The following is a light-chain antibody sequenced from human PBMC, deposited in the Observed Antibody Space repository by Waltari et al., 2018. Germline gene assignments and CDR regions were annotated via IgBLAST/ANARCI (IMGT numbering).Light chain of an antibody. V-gene: IGLV1-47*01. CDR2: RNN. CDR3: AAWDDSLSGFYV. CDR1: SSNIGRNY. Sequence: QSVLTQPPSASGTPGQRVTISCSGSSSNIGRNYVYWYQQLPGTAPKLPIYRNNQRPSGVPDRFSGSKSGTSASLAISGLRSEDEADYYCAAWDDSLSGFYVFGTGTKVTVL. J-gene: IGLJ1*01.